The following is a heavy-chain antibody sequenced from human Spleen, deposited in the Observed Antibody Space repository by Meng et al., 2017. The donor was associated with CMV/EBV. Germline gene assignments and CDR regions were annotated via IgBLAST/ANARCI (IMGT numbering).Heavy chain of an antibody. Sequence: GSLRLSCAVYGGSFSGYYWSWIRQPPGKGLEWIGEINHSGSTNYNPSLKSRVTISVDTSKNQFSLKLSSVTAADTAVYYCASVVPAAIHWFDPWGQGTLVTVSS. CDR1: GGSFSGYY. CDR2: INHSGST. CDR3: ASVVPAAIHWFDP. V-gene: IGHV4-34*01. J-gene: IGHJ5*02. D-gene: IGHD2-2*01.